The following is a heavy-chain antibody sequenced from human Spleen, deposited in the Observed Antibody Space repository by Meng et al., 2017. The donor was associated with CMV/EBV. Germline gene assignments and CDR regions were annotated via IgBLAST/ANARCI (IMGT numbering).Heavy chain of an antibody. Sequence: GFTFSNNGMSWVRQAPGKGLEWVSTISVSGGDTDYADSVKGRFTISRDNSKNILYLQMRSLRAEDTAVYYCATTPGYYSDSSGFYSYWSQGPLVTVSS. CDR1: GFTFSNNG. CDR2: ISVSGGDT. V-gene: IGHV3-23*01. J-gene: IGHJ4*02. D-gene: IGHD3-22*01. CDR3: ATTPGYYSDSSGFYSY.